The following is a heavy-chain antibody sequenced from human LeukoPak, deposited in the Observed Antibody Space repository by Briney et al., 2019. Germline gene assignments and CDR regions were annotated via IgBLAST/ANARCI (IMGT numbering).Heavy chain of an antibody. CDR2: ISGSGSTT. D-gene: IGHD6-6*01. V-gene: IGHV3-23*01. Sequence: HTGGSLRLSCEASRLTFNSLTFASYALSWVRQAPGKGLEWVSGISGSGSTTYYADSVKGRFTISRDNSEITLYLQMNTLRAEDTAIYCCANYPRSMAARPVYWGQGTLVTVSS. J-gene: IGHJ4*02. CDR3: ANYPRSMAARPVY. CDR1: RLTFNSLTFASYA.